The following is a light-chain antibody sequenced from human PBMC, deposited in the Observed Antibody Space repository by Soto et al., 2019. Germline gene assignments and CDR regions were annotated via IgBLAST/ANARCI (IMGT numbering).Light chain of an antibody. CDR1: SSNIGAGYD. CDR2: DNT. CDR3: QSYDSSLSAPYV. Sequence: QSVLTQPPSVSGAPGQRVTISCTGSSSNIGAGYDVHWYQHLPGTAPKLLIYDNTNRPSGVPDRFSGSKYGTSASLAITGLQAEYEADYYCQSYDSSLSAPYVFGTGTKVTVL. V-gene: IGLV1-40*01. J-gene: IGLJ1*01.